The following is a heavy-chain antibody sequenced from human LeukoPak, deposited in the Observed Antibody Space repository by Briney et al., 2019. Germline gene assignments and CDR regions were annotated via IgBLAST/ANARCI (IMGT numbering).Heavy chain of an antibody. V-gene: IGHV3-23*01. D-gene: IGHD6-19*01. CDR3: ARSSSGWAIFDH. CDR1: GFTYSRYA. J-gene: IGHJ4*01. CDR2: VSASGDKT. Sequence: QAGGSLRLSCAASGFTYSRYAVSWVRQAPGKGLEWVSVVSASGDKTDYADSVKGRFSTSRDNSKNTLYLQMNSVRAEDTAVYYCARSSSGWAIFDHWGQGTLVTVSS.